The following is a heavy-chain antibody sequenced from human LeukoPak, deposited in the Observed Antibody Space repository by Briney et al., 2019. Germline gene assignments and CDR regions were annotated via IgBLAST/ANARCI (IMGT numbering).Heavy chain of an antibody. CDR3: ARGSDYVSSGSYVPINYFDY. Sequence: ASVKVSCKASGYTFTGYYMHWVRQAPGQGLEWMGWINPNSGGTNYAQKFQGRVTMTRDTSISTAYMELSRLRSDDTAVYYRARGSDYVSSGSYVPINYFDYWGQGTLVTVSS. J-gene: IGHJ4*02. CDR2: INPNSGGT. D-gene: IGHD3-16*01. V-gene: IGHV1-2*02. CDR1: GYTFTGYY.